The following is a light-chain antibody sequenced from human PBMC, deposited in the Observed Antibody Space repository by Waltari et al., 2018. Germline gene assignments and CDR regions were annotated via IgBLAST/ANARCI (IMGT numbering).Light chain of an antibody. Sequence: EVVMTQSPATLSLSPGERASLSCRASQSIATNLAWYQQKPGQAPRLLVYDASTRAPSIPARFRGSGSGTEFTLTITSLQSEDSAVYYCQQYNRWPPITFGQGTRLEIK. CDR3: QQYNRWPPIT. CDR1: QSIATN. V-gene: IGKV3-15*01. CDR2: DAS. J-gene: IGKJ5*01.